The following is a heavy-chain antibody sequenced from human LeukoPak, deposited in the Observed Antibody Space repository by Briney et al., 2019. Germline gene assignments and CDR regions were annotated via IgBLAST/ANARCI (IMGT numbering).Heavy chain of an antibody. Sequence: ASVKVSCKASGYTFTSYGISWVRQAPGQGLEWMGWISAYNGNTNYAQKLQGRVTMTTDTSTSTAYMELRSLRSDDTAVYYCARGGIPLTAGYSNGEWAPEYYYYYYMDVWGKGTTVTVSS. D-gene: IGHD5-18*01. CDR1: GYTFTSYG. CDR3: ARGGIPLTAGYSNGEWAPEYYYYYYMDV. V-gene: IGHV1-18*01. J-gene: IGHJ6*03. CDR2: ISAYNGNT.